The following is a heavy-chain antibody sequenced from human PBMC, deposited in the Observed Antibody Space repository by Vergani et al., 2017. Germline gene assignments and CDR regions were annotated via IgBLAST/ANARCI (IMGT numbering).Heavy chain of an antibody. CDR2: IYYSGST. Sequence: QVQLQESGPGLVKPSETLSLTCTVSGGSVSSGSYYWSWIRQPAGKGLEWIGYIYYSGSTNYNPSLKSRVTISVDTSKNQFSLKLSSVTAADTAVYYGGRDSPGYAREGWFDPWGQGTWSPSPQ. D-gene: IGHD2-2*01. J-gene: IGHJ5*02. CDR3: GRDSPGYAREGWFDP. V-gene: IGHV4-61*10. CDR1: GGSVSSGSYY.